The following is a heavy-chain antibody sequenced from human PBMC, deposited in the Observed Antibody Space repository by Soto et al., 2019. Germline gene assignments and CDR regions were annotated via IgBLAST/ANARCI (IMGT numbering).Heavy chain of an antibody. Sequence: ASVKVSCQASGYTFTGYYMHWVRQAPGQGLEWIGWINPNSGGTNYAQKLQGRVTMATDTSTSTGYMELRSLRSDDTAVYYCARDDGSGGNFDYWGQGTLVTVSS. CDR1: GYTFTGYY. CDR3: ARDDGSGGNFDY. V-gene: IGHV1-2*02. J-gene: IGHJ4*02. CDR2: INPNSGGT. D-gene: IGHD2-15*01.